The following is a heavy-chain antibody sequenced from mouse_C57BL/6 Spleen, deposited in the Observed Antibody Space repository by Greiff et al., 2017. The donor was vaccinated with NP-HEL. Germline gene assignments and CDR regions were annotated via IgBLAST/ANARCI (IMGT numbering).Heavy chain of an antibody. Sequence: EVQRVESGAELVRPGASVKLSCTASGFNIKDYYMHWVKQRPEQGLEWIGRIDPEDGDTEYAPKFQGKATMTADTSSNTAYLQLSSLTSEDTAVYYCTTNDYDGEAWFAYWGQGTLVTVSA. J-gene: IGHJ3*01. CDR3: TTNDYDGEAWFAY. CDR2: IDPEDGDT. V-gene: IGHV14-1*01. D-gene: IGHD2-4*01. CDR1: GFNIKDYY.